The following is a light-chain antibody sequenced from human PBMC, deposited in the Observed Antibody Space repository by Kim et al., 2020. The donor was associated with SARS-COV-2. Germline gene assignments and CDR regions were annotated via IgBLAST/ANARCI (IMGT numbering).Light chain of an antibody. CDR2: DNN. CDR3: GTWDSSLSGVV. J-gene: IGLJ2*01. CDR1: SSNIGSNY. Sequence: GQKVTISCSGSSSNIGSNYVSWYQHLPGTAPKLLIYDNNKRPPGIPDRFSASKSGTSATLGITGLQTGDEADYHCGTWDSSLSGVVFGEGTQLTVL. V-gene: IGLV1-51*01.